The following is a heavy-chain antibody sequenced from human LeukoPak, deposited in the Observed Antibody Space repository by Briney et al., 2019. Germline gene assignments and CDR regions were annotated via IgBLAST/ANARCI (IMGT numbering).Heavy chain of an antibody. D-gene: IGHD7-27*01. CDR2: ISYSGSS. V-gene: IGHV4-59*08. J-gene: IGHJ3*02. CDR3: ARNWGSYAFDI. CDR1: GDSISSYY. Sequence: SETLSLTCTVSGDSISSYYWSWIRQPPGKGLEWIAYISYSGSSNYNPSLKSRVTISVDRSENQFSLRLSSVTAADTAVYYCARNWGSYAFDIWGQGAMVSASS.